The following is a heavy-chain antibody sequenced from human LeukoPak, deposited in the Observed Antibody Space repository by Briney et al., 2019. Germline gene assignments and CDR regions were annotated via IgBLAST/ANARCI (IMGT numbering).Heavy chain of an antibody. CDR2: INPGSGST. J-gene: IGHJ4*02. CDR1: GYTFTSYF. D-gene: IGHD3-22*01. CDR3: VRDLGYYDSSGYPTHFDY. Sequence: ASVKVSCKASGYTFTSYFIHWVRQAPGKGLEWMGIINPGSGSTSYTQKFRDRVTMTRDKSTSTVNMELSSLRSEDTAVYYCVRDLGYYDSSGYPTHFDYWGQGTLVTVSS. V-gene: IGHV1-46*01.